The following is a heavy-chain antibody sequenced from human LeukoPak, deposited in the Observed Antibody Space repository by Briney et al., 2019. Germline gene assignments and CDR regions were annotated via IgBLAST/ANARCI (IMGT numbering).Heavy chain of an antibody. Sequence: SETLSLTCTVSGGSISSYYWSWIRQPPGKGLEWIGYIYTSGSTNYNPSLKSRVTISVDTSKNQFSLKLSSVTAADTAVYYCARQYSGCSSTSCYSYFDYWGQGTLVTVSS. CDR1: GGSISSYY. CDR2: IYTSGST. V-gene: IGHV4-4*09. D-gene: IGHD2-2*01. CDR3: ARQYSGCSSTSCYSYFDY. J-gene: IGHJ4*02.